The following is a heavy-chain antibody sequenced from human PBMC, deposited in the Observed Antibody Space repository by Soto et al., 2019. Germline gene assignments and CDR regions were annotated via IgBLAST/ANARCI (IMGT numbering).Heavy chain of an antibody. D-gene: IGHD4-17*01. Sequence: EVQLLESGGGLVQPGGSLRLSCAASGFTFSTFAMSWVRQAPGKGLEWVSALSGSGVDTYYTDSVTGRFTISSDNSKNTLDLQMNSLRAEDTAVYYCAKEPDYGDSLNWFDPWGQGTLVTVSS. J-gene: IGHJ5*02. CDR3: AKEPDYGDSLNWFDP. CDR2: LSGSGVDT. V-gene: IGHV3-23*01. CDR1: GFTFSTFA.